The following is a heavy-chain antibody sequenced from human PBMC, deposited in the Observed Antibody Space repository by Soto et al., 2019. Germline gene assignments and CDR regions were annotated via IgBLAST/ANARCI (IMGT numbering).Heavy chain of an antibody. J-gene: IGHJ4*02. CDR3: ARADYDSSGYYYQKDY. CDR1: GFTFSSYW. D-gene: IGHD3-22*01. Sequence: EVQLVESGGGLVQPGGSLRLSCAASGFTFSSYWMHWVRQAPGKGLVWVSRINSDGSSTSYADSVKGRFTISRDNAKNTLYLQMNSLRAEDTAVYYCARADYDSSGYYYQKDYWGQGTLVTVSS. V-gene: IGHV3-74*01. CDR2: INSDGSST.